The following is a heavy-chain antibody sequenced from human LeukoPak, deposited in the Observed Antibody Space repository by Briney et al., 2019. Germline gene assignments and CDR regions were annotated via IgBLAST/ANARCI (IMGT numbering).Heavy chain of an antibody. V-gene: IGHV1-69*05. CDR3: ASTLYDSSGYYYDY. CDR1: GGTFSSYA. J-gene: IGHJ4*02. Sequence: PVKVSCKASGGTFSSYAISWVRQAPGQGLEWMGGIIPIFGTANYAQKFQGRVTITTDESTSTAYMELSSLRSEDTAVYYCASTLYDSSGYYYDYWGQGTLVTVSS. CDR2: IIPIFGTA. D-gene: IGHD3-22*01.